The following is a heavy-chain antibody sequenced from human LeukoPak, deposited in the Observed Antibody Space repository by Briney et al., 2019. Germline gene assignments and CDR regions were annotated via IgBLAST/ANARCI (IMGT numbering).Heavy chain of an antibody. CDR3: ARTIGSKNAFDI. J-gene: IGHJ3*02. CDR2: ISTDGTGT. CDR1: GFTFSTYW. V-gene: IGHV3-74*01. Sequence: GGSLRLSCAASGFTFSTYWMHWVRQAPGKGLVWVSRISTDGTGTNYADSVKGRFTISRDNGNNTLYLQMNSLRAEDTAVYYCARTIGSKNAFDIWGQGTMVTVSS. D-gene: IGHD3-9*01.